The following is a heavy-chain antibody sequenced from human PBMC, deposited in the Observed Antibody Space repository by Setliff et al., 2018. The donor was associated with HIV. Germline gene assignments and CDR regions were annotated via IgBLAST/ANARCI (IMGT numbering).Heavy chain of an antibody. CDR2: IKEDGSEK. Sequence: GGSLRLSCVVSGFTFSRYWMSWVRQAPGKGLEWVANIKEDGSEKYYVDSVKGRFTASRVNAQDSMYLQMNSLRAEDTAVYYCARDGGEHWGQGTLVTVSS. CDR3: ARDGGEH. V-gene: IGHV3-7*01. CDR1: GFTFSRYW. J-gene: IGHJ4*02. D-gene: IGHD2-21*01.